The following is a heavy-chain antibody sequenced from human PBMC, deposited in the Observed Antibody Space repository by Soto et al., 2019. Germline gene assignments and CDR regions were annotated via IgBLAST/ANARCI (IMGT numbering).Heavy chain of an antibody. Sequence: PGGSLRLSCAASGFTFSSYDMHWVRQATGKGLEWVSAIGTAGDTYYPGSVKGRFTISRENAKNSLYLQMNSLRAGDTAVYYCARGGYCISTSCYFDYWGQGTLVTVSS. V-gene: IGHV3-13*01. CDR1: GFTFSSYD. CDR2: IGTAGDT. CDR3: ARGGYCISTSCYFDY. D-gene: IGHD2-2*01. J-gene: IGHJ4*02.